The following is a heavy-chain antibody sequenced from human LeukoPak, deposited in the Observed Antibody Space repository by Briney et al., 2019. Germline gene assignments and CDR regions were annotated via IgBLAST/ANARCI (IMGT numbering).Heavy chain of an antibody. CDR3: ARDTHYYGSGSPAFDL. D-gene: IGHD3-10*01. Sequence: GGSLRLSCAASGFTFSSYSMNWVRQAPGKGLEWVSYISSSSSTIYYADSVKGRFTISRDNAKNSLYLQMNSLRAEDTAVYYCARDTHYYGSGSPAFDLWGRGTMVTVSS. CDR2: ISSSSSTI. V-gene: IGHV3-48*01. CDR1: GFTFSSYS. J-gene: IGHJ3*01.